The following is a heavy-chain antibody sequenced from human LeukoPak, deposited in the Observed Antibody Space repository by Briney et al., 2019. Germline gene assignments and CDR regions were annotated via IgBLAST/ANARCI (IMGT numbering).Heavy chain of an antibody. D-gene: IGHD3-16*02. CDR1: GYTFTNYA. CDR3: ARAYQHLGELSLPDY. V-gene: IGHV7-4-1*02. J-gene: IGHJ4*02. Sequence: ASVKVSCKASGYTFTNYAMNWVRQAPGQGLEWMGWIHPSTGNPTYAQDFTGRFVFSLDTSVSTTYLQISSLKAEDTAVYYCARAYQHLGELSLPDYWGQGTLVTVSS. CDR2: IHPSTGNP.